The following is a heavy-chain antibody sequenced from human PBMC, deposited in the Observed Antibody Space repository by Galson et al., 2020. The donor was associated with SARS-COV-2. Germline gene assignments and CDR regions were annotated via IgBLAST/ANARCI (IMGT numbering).Heavy chain of an antibody. Sequence: NSGGSLRLSCAASGFTFSDYYMSWIRQAPGKGLEWVSYISSSGSTIYYADSVKGRFTISRDNAKNSLYLQMNSLRAEDTAVYYCATSSGYSRDAFDIWGQGTMVTVSS. J-gene: IGHJ3*02. CDR3: ATSSGYSRDAFDI. CDR1: GFTFSDYY. V-gene: IGHV3-11*04. D-gene: IGHD3-22*01. CDR2: ISSSGSTI.